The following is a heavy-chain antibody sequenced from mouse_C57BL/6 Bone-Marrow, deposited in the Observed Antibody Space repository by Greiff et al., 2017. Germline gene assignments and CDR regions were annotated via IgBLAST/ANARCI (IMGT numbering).Heavy chain of an antibody. CDR1: GYTFTSYW. V-gene: IGHV1-74*01. CDR2: IHPSDSDT. D-gene: IGHD1-1*01. Sequence: VQLQQPGAELVKPGASVKVSCKASGYTFTSYWMHWVKQRPGQGLEWIGRIHPSDSDTNYNQKFKGKATLTVDKSSSTAYMQLSSLTSADSAVYYCANYGSSPYYAMDYWGQGTSVTVSS. J-gene: IGHJ4*01. CDR3: ANYGSSPYYAMDY.